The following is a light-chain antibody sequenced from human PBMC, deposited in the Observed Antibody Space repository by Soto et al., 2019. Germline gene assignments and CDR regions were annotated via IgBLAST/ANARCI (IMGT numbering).Light chain of an antibody. CDR2: AAS. CDR1: QSISSTY. V-gene: IGKV3-20*01. Sequence: EIVLTQSPGTLSLSPGERATLSCRASQSISSTYLAWYRQKHGQAPRLLIYAASSRATGIPDRFSGSGSGTDFTLTISRLEPEDCAVYYCQHYYASSLTFGQGTRVEIK. J-gene: IGKJ1*01. CDR3: QHYYASSLT.